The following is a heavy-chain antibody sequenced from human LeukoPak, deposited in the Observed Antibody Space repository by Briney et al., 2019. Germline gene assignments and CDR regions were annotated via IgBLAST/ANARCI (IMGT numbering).Heavy chain of an antibody. D-gene: IGHD2-2*03. CDR3: ARDGGYCSSTSCYYYYYMDV. Sequence: SETLSLTCTVSDDSITMYYWTWIRQPAGKGLEWIGRIYTSGSTNYNPSLKSRVTMSVDTSKNQFSLKLSSVTAADTAVYYCARDGGYCSSTSCYYYYYMDVWGKGTTVTISS. V-gene: IGHV4-4*07. CDR1: DDSITMYY. CDR2: IYTSGST. J-gene: IGHJ6*03.